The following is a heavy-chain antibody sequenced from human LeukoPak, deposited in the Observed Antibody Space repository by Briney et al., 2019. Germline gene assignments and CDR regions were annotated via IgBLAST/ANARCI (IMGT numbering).Heavy chain of an antibody. CDR3: ARDDGMDV. CDR2: IIPILGIA. J-gene: IGHJ6*02. V-gene: IGHV1-69*04. Sequence: SVKVSCKASGGTFSSYAISWVRQAPGQGLEWMGRIIPILGIANYAQKFQGRVTITADKSTSTAYMELSGLRSEDTAVYYCARDDGMDVWGQGTTVTVSS. CDR1: GGTFSSYA.